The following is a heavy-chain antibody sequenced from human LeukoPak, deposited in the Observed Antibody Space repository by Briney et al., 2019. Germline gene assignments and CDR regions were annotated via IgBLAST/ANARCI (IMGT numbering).Heavy chain of an antibody. CDR2: ISFDGSEK. J-gene: IGHJ4*02. D-gene: IGHD5-12*01. V-gene: IGHV3-30-3*01. CDR3: ARDLRNSGYVDY. CDR1: GFTFSRSA. Sequence: PGGSLRLSCAASGFTFSRSAMHWVRKAPGKGLEWLAVISFDGSEKYYADSVRGRFTISRDDPKNTLYLQMNSLRAEDTAVYYCARDLRNSGYVDYWGQGTLVTVSS.